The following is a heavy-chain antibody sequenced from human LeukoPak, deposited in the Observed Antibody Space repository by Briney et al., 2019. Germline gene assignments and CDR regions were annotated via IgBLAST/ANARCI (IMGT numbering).Heavy chain of an antibody. Sequence: GGSLRVSCAASGFTFSTYSMNWVRQAPGKGLEWVSFISTSSNYIYYADSVKGRFTISRDNAKNSLYLQMNSLRDEDTAVYYCARGNCGGDCYAFDYWGQGTLVTVSS. CDR1: GFTFSTYS. J-gene: IGHJ4*02. V-gene: IGHV3-21*01. D-gene: IGHD2-21*02. CDR3: ARGNCGGDCYAFDY. CDR2: ISTSSNYI.